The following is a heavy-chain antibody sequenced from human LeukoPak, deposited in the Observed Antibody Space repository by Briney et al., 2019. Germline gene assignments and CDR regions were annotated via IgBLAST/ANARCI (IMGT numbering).Heavy chain of an antibody. Sequence: GASVKVSCKASGYTFTGYYMHWVRQAPGQGLEWMGWINPDSGGTNYAQKSQGRVTMTRDTSISTAYMELSRLRSDDTAVYYCASKYSGYDYGTPYYYYGMDVWGQGTTVTVSS. V-gene: IGHV1-2*02. J-gene: IGHJ6*02. CDR1: GYTFTGYY. D-gene: IGHD5-12*01. CDR2: INPDSGGT. CDR3: ASKYSGYDYGTPYYYYGMDV.